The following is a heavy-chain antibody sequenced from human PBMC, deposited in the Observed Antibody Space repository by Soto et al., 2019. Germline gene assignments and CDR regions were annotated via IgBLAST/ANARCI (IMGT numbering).Heavy chain of an antibody. CDR2: ISSGSTNI. D-gene: IGHD1-1*01. Sequence: QVQLVESGGGLVKPGGSLRLSCAASGFTFSDFYMSWIRQAPGKGLEWISYISSGSTNIFYADSVKGRFTVSRDNAKNSVYLKRARRRAEDAAVNYCARDRNAAGSDYWGQGTLVPVSS. J-gene: IGHJ4*02. V-gene: IGHV3-11*01. CDR3: ARDRNAAGSDY. CDR1: GFTFSDFY.